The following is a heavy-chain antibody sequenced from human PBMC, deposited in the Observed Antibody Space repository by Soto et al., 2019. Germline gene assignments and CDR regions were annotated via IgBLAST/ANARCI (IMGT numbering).Heavy chain of an antibody. Sequence: GGSLRLSCAASGFTFSSYSMNWVRQAPGKGLEWVSSISSSSSYIYYADSVKGRFTISRDNAKNSLYLQMNSLRAEDTAVYYCARDRGYCSSTSCYRYYYYYMDVWGKGTTVTVSS. CDR2: ISSSSSYI. CDR3: ARDRGYCSSTSCYRYYYYYMDV. D-gene: IGHD2-2*02. V-gene: IGHV3-21*01. CDR1: GFTFSSYS. J-gene: IGHJ6*03.